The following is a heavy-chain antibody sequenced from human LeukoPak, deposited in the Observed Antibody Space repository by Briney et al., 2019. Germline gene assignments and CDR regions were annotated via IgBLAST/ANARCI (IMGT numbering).Heavy chain of an antibody. CDR3: ARCPPSESSSWYYGMDV. V-gene: IGHV3-48*02. D-gene: IGHD6-13*01. J-gene: IGHJ6*02. CDR2: ISSSSNTI. CDR1: GFTFSSYS. Sequence: PGGSLRLSCAASGFTFSSYSMNWVRQAPGKGLEWVSYISSSSNTIYYADSVKGRFTISRDNAKDSLDLQMNSLRDEDPAVYYCARCPPSESSSWYYGMDVWGQGTTVTVSS.